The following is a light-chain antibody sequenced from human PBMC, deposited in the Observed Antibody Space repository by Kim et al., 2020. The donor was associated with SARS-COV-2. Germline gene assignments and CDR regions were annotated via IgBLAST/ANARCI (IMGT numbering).Light chain of an antibody. V-gene: IGLV2-23*01. CDR3: CSYILTNTLV. CDR1: SSDVWSYNL. Sequence: GQTITITCTGTSSDVWSYNLVSWYQHHPGKAPHLLIYEGSKRPSGVSIRFSGSKSGNTASLTISGLQAEDEADYYCCSYILTNTLVFGGGTQLTVL. J-gene: IGLJ2*01. CDR2: EGS.